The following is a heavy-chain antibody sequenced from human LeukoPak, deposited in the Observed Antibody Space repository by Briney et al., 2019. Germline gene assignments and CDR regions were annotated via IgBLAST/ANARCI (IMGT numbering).Heavy chain of an antibody. CDR2: ISSSSSYI. D-gene: IGHD2-2*01. Sequence: GGSLRLSCAASGFTFSSYSMNWVRQAPGKGLEWVSSISSSSSYIYYADSVKGRFTISRDNAKNSLYLQMNSLRAEDTAVYYCARLGYCSSTSCYYFDYWGQGTLVTVSS. V-gene: IGHV3-21*01. J-gene: IGHJ4*02. CDR3: ARLGYCSSTSCYYFDY. CDR1: GFTFSSYS.